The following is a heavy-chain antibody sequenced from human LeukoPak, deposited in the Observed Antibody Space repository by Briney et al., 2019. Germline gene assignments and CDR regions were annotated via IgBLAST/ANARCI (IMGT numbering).Heavy chain of an antibody. J-gene: IGHJ4*02. V-gene: IGHV3-48*01. CDR3: ARETRYSGSYLGPDY. CDR2: ISSSSSTI. CDR1: GFTFRTSG. Sequence: GGSLRLSCAASGFTFRTSGMNWVRQAPGKGLEWVSYISSSSSTIYYADSVKGRFTISRDNAKNSLYLQMNSLRAEDTAVYYCARETRYSGSYLGPDYWGQGTLVTVSS. D-gene: IGHD1-26*01.